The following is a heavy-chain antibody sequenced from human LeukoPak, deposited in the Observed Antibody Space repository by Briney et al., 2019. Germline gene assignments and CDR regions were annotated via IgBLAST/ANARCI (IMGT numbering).Heavy chain of an antibody. CDR2: IYHSGST. D-gene: IGHD3-3*01. CDR1: GGSISSSNW. CDR3: ASSKKAYYDFWSGYYPFDY. V-gene: IGHV4-4*02. Sequence: PSGTLSLTCAVSGGSISSSNWWSWVRQPPGKGLEWIGEIYHSGSTNYNPSLKSRVTISVDKSKNQFSLKLSSVTAADTAVYYCASSKKAYYDFWSGYYPFDYWGQGTLVTVSS. J-gene: IGHJ4*02.